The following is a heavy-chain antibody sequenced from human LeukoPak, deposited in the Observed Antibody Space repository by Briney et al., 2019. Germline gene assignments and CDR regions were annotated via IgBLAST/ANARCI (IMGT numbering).Heavy chain of an antibody. Sequence: SGGSLRLSCAASGFTFSSYGMHWVRQAPGKGLEWVAVIWYDGSNKYYADSVKGRFTISRDNSKNTLYLQMNSLRAEDTAVYYCARDRVPHDSSGYSPYYYYYGMDVWGQGTTVTVSS. CDR1: GFTFSSYG. CDR3: ARDRVPHDSSGYSPYYYYYGMDV. V-gene: IGHV3-33*01. D-gene: IGHD3-22*01. J-gene: IGHJ6*02. CDR2: IWYDGSNK.